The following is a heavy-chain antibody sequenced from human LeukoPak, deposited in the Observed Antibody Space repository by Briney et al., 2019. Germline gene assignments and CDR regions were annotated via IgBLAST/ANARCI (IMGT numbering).Heavy chain of an antibody. CDR3: ARESTTMVRGVIQH. Sequence: GRSLRLSCAGSGSTFSSYGMHWVRQAPGKGLEWVAVIWYDGSNKYYADSVKGRFTISRDNSKNTLYLQMNSLRAEDTAVYYCARESTTMVRGVIQHWGQGTLVTVSS. V-gene: IGHV3-33*01. CDR2: IWYDGSNK. CDR1: GSTFSSYG. J-gene: IGHJ1*01. D-gene: IGHD3-10*01.